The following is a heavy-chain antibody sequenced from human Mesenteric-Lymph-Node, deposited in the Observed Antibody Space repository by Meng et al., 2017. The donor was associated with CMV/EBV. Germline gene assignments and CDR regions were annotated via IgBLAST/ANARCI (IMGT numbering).Heavy chain of an antibody. CDR1: GGSFSGYY. J-gene: IGHJ4*02. D-gene: IGHD2-15*01. V-gene: IGHV4-34*01. Sequence: SETLSLTCAVYGGSFSGYYWSWIRQPPGKGLEWIGEINHSGSTNYNPSLKSRVTISVDTSKNQFSLKLSSVTAADTAVYYCARGGINTHAYLGYWGQGTLVTVSS. CDR3: ARGGINTHAYLGY. CDR2: INHSGST.